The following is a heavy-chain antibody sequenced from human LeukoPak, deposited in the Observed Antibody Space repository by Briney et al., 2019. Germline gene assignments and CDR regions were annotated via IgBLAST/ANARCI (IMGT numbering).Heavy chain of an antibody. V-gene: IGHV3-30*19. CDR2: IPYDGSSK. CDR3: AKARYCSGDCYLRYYYCGMDV. D-gene: IGHD2-21*02. CDR1: GFTFSSYG. Sequence: PGGSLRLSCAASGFTFSSYGMHWVRQAPGKGLEWVAGIPYDGSSKYYADSVKGRFTISRDNSKNTLYLEMNSLRAGDTAVYYCAKARYCSGDCYLRYYYCGMDVWGPGTTVTVSS. J-gene: IGHJ6*02.